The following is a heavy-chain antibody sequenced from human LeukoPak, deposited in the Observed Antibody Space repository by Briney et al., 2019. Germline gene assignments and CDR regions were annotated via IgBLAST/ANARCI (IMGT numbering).Heavy chain of an antibody. J-gene: IGHJ4*02. Sequence: SETLSLTCTVSGGSISSSSYYWGWIRQPPGKGLEWIGSIYYSGSTYYNPSLKSRVTISVDTSKNQFSLKLSSVTAADTAVYNCARGGGSYKYFDYWGQGTLVTVSS. CDR3: ARGGGSYKYFDY. V-gene: IGHV4-39*07. D-gene: IGHD3-16*01. CDR2: IYYSGST. CDR1: GGSISSSSYY.